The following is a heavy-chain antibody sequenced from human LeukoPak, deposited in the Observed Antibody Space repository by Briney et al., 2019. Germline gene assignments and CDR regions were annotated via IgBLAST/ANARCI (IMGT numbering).Heavy chain of an antibody. CDR3: TTGRPSRYADWLATHNWFDP. D-gene: IGHD3-9*01. CDR2: INPSGGST. V-gene: IGHV1-46*01. Sequence: ASVKVSCKASGYTFTSYYMHWVRQAPGQGLEWMGIINPSGGSTIYAQNFQGRVTMTEDTSTDTAYMELSSLRSEDTAVYYCTTGRPSRYADWLATHNWFDPWGQGTLVTVSS. J-gene: IGHJ5*02. CDR1: GYTFTSYY.